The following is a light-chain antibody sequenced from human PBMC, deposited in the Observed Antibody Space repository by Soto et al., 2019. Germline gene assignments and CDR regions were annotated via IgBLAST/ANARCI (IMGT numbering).Light chain of an antibody. Sequence: DIQMTQSPSSLSASVGDRVTIACGASQSISNYLNWYQQRPGKAPKLLIYAASSLQSGVPSRLSGSGYGTDLTITISSMKNEDFVTYYCQQTYSNTITFGHGTRLEIK. V-gene: IGKV1-39*01. J-gene: IGKJ5*01. CDR2: AAS. CDR1: QSISNY. CDR3: QQTYSNTIT.